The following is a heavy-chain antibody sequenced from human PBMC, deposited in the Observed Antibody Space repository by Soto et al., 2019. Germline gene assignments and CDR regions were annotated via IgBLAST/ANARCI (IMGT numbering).Heavy chain of an antibody. CDR2: ISTYNSNT. Sequence: ASVKVSCKASGYTFARYGISWVRQAPGQGLEWMGWISTYNSNTNYARKFQGRVSLTTDTPTNTAYMELRSLTPDDTALYYCARAGFCSSGSCALYSHDYFGMDVWGQGTTVTVSS. CDR3: ARAGFCSSGSCALYSHDYFGMDV. CDR1: GYTFARYG. J-gene: IGHJ6*02. D-gene: IGHD2-15*01. V-gene: IGHV1-18*01.